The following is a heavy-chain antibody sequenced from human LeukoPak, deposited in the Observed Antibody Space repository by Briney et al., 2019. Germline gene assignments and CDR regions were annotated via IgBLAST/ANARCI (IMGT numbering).Heavy chain of an antibody. CDR2: IKSKSEGGTT. CDR3: TTTYYSNPSRGGY. Sequence: GGSLRLSCGASGFXFTNAWMTWVRQAPGKGLEWIGRIKSKSEGGTTDYAVSVRGRFTISRDDSKNTLYLQMNSLKIEDTAVYYCTTTYYSNPSRGGYWGQGTLVTVSS. D-gene: IGHD4-11*01. V-gene: IGHV3-15*01. CDR1: GFXFTNAW. J-gene: IGHJ4*02.